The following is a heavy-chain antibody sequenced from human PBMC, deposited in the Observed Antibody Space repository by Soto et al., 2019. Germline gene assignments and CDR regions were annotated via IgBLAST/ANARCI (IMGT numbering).Heavy chain of an antibody. Sequence: GGSLRLSXAASGFTFSSYELNWVRQAPGKGLEWVSYISSSGSTKYYADSVKGRFTISRDNAKNSLYLQMNSLRAEDTAIYHCASHYYDSSGYYGLDYWGQGAPVTVSS. D-gene: IGHD3-22*01. CDR3: ASHYYDSSGYYGLDY. CDR2: ISSSGSTK. V-gene: IGHV3-48*03. J-gene: IGHJ4*02. CDR1: GFTFSSYE.